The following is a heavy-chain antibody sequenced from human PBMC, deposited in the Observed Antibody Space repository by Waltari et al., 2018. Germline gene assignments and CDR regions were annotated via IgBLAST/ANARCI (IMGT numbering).Heavy chain of an antibody. V-gene: IGHV3-48*03. Sequence: EVQLVESGGGLVQPGGSLRLSCAASGFTFSSYEMNWVRQAPGKGLEWVSYISSSGSTIYYADSVKGRFTISRDNSKNTLYLQMNSLRAEDTAVYYCARDNRRDGYKWTSYDAFDIWGQGTMVTVSS. J-gene: IGHJ3*02. CDR1: GFTFSSYE. CDR2: ISSSGSTI. D-gene: IGHD1-1*01. CDR3: ARDNRRDGYKWTSYDAFDI.